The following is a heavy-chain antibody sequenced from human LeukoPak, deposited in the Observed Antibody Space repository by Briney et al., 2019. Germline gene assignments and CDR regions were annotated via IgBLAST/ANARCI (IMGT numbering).Heavy chain of an antibody. Sequence: GASVKVSCKASGYTFTGYYMHWVRQAPGQGLEWMGWINPNSGGTNYAQKFQGRVTMTRETSISTAYMELSRLRSDDTAVYYCARDLTMVRGVIIDGGFDYWGQGTLVTVSS. D-gene: IGHD3-10*01. J-gene: IGHJ4*02. V-gene: IGHV1-2*02. CDR2: INPNSGGT. CDR1: GYTFTGYY. CDR3: ARDLTMVRGVIIDGGFDY.